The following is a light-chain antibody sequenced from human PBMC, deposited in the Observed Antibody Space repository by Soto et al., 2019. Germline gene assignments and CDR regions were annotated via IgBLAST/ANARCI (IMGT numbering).Light chain of an antibody. V-gene: IGLV2-11*01. Sequence: QSALTQPRSVSGSPEQSVTISCTGTSSDVGGFNYVSWYQQHPGKAPKVMIYDVSKRPSGVPDRFSGSKSGYTASLTVSGLQAEDEADYYCSSYAGSNIYVFGTGTKLTVL. CDR3: SSYAGSNIYV. J-gene: IGLJ1*01. CDR2: DVS. CDR1: SSDVGGFNY.